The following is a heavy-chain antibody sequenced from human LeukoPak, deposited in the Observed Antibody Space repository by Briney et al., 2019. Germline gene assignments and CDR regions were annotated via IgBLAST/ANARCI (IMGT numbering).Heavy chain of an antibody. Sequence: SETLSLTCTVSGGSISSSSYCWVWHRQPPGQGLVGIGSIYYSGSTNYNPSLKSRVTISVDTSKNQFSLKLSSVTAADTAVYYCARVATTEMATTRGELDYRGQGTLVTVSS. CDR1: GGSISSSSYC. CDR2: IYYSGST. CDR3: ARVATTEMATTRGELDY. J-gene: IGHJ4*02. V-gene: IGHV4-39*07. D-gene: IGHD5-24*01.